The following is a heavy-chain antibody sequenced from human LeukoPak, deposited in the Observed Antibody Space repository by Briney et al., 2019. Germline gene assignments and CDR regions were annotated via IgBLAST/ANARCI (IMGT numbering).Heavy chain of an antibody. D-gene: IGHD3-16*01. CDR2: IIQDGSVT. CDR1: GITFSNYW. J-gene: IGHJ4*02. CDR3: ATVDYRGLGY. Sequence: GGSLRLSRAASGITFSNYWMHWVRQAPGKGLVWVSHIIQDGSVTFYADSVKGRFTISRDNAKNTVYLQMNSLRTEDTAVYYCATVDYRGLGYWGQGTLVTVSS. V-gene: IGHV3-74*01.